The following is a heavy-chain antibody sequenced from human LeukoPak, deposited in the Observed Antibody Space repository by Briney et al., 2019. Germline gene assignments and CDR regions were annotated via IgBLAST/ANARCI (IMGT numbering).Heavy chain of an antibody. Sequence: GGSLRLSCAASGFTVSSNYMSWVRQAPGKGLEWVSVIYSGGSTYYADSVKGRFTISRDNSKNTLFLQMNSLRAEDTAVYYCARDRSRVSDYWGQGTLVTVSS. V-gene: IGHV3-66*01. CDR2: IYSGGST. J-gene: IGHJ4*02. CDR1: GFTVSSNY. CDR3: ARDRSRVSDY.